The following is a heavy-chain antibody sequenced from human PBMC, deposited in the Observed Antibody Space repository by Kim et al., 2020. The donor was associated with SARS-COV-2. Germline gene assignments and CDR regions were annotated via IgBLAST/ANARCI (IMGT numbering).Heavy chain of an antibody. CDR2: IYYSGST. Sequence: SETLSLTCTVSGVFFSLSSYYWGWIRQPPGKGLEWIGSIYYSGSTYYNPSLKSRVTISVDTSKNQFSLKLSSVTAADTAVYYCARHSHSSGWPSLDYWGQGTLVTVSS. V-gene: IGHV4-39*01. J-gene: IGHJ4*02. D-gene: IGHD6-19*01. CDR3: ARHSHSSGWPSLDY. CDR1: GVFFSLSSYY.